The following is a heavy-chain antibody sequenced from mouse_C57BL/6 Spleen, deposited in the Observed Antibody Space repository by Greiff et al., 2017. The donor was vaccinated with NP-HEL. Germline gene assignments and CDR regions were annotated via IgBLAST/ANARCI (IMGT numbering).Heavy chain of an antibody. CDR3: ARRNYYGPYFDY. J-gene: IGHJ2*01. D-gene: IGHD1-2*01. CDR2: ISSGSSTI. CDR1: GFTFSDYG. Sequence: DVQLVESGGGLVKPGGSLKLSCAASGFTFSDYGMHWVRQAPEKGLEWVAYISSGSSTIYYADTVKGRFTISRDNAKNTLFLQMTSLRSEDTAMYYCARRNYYGPYFDYWGQGTTLTVSS. V-gene: IGHV5-17*01.